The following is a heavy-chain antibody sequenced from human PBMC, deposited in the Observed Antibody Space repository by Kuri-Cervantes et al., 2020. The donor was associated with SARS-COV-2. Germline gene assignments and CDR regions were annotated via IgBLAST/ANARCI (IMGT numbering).Heavy chain of an antibody. J-gene: IGHJ4*02. V-gene: IGHV1-69*13. CDR3: ASSTVTRRASDY. CDR2: IIPIFGTA. CDR1: GGTFSSYA. Sequence: SVKVSCKASGGTFSSYAISWVRQAPGQGLEWMGGIIPIFGTANYAQKFQGRVTITADESTSTAYMELRSLRSDDTAVYYCASSTVTRRASDYWGQGTLVTVSS. D-gene: IGHD4-17*01.